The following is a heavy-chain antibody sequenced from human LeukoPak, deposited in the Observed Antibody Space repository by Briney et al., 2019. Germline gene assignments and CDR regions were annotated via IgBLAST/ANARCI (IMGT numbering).Heavy chain of an antibody. CDR2: IYYSGST. CDR1: GGSISSSSYY. V-gene: IGHV4-39*01. D-gene: IGHD3-16*02. Sequence: SETLSLTCTVSGGSISSSSYYWGWIRQPPGKGLEWIGSIYYSGSTYYNPSLKSRVTISVDTSKNQFSLKLSSVTAADTAVYYCARHTPLAETGFMITFGGVIVIPWFDPWGQGTLVTVSS. CDR3: ARHTPLAETGFMITFGGVIVIPWFDP. J-gene: IGHJ5*02.